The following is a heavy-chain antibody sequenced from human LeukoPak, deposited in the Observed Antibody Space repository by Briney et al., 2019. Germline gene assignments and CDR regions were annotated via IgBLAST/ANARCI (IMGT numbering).Heavy chain of an antibody. J-gene: IGHJ4*02. D-gene: IGHD6-19*01. CDR3: ARGAGTGFDY. CDR1: GFIFSSYD. Sequence: GGSLRLSCAASGFIFSSYDMHWVRQTTGKGLEWVSAIGTAGDSFYPGSVRGRFTIFRENAKNSLYLQMNSLRAGDTAVYYCARGAGTGFDYWGQGTLVTVSS. V-gene: IGHV3-13*04. CDR2: IGTAGDS.